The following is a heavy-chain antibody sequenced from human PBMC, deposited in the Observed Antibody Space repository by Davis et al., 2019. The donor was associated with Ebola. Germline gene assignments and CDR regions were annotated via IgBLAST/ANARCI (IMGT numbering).Heavy chain of an antibody. V-gene: IGHV4-30-4*01. Sequence: PSETLSLTCAVSRGSMSGVDYHWTWIRQSPGKGLEWIGYISDSGTTSFNPSLESRVTISIDTSKNQFSLDLRSVTAADTAVYYCATELTGDAFDVWGRGTMVTVS. CDR3: ATELTGDAFDV. CDR2: ISDSGTT. D-gene: IGHD7-27*01. J-gene: IGHJ3*01. CDR1: RGSMSGVDYH.